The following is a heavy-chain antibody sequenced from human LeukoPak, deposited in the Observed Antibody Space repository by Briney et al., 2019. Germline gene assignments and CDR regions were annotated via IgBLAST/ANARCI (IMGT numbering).Heavy chain of an antibody. D-gene: IGHD6-13*01. J-gene: IGHJ6*03. CDR2: ISFSGSYI. CDR1: GFTFTTYG. CDR3: ARESSSWYGGYYYYYMDV. V-gene: IGHV3-21*04. Sequence: PGGSLRLSCAASGFTFTTYGFNWVRQAPGKGLEWVSSISFSGSYIYYADSVKGRFTISRDNAKNSVYLQMNSLRAEDTALYYCARESSSWYGGYYYYYMDVWGKGTTVTVSS.